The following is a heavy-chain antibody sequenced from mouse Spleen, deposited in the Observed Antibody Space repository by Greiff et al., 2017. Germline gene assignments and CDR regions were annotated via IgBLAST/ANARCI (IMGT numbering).Heavy chain of an antibody. CDR1: GFSLTSYG. V-gene: IGHV2-6*01. CDR2: IWGGGSK. CDR3: ASSTVVATPYAMDY. J-gene: IGHJ4*01. D-gene: IGHD1-1*01. Sequence: VKLVESGPGLVAPSQSLSITCTVSGFSLTSYGVDWVRQSPGKGLEWLGVIWGGGSKNYNSALKSRLSISKDNSKSQVFLKMNSLQTDDTAMYYCASSTVVATPYAMDYWGQGTSVTVSS.